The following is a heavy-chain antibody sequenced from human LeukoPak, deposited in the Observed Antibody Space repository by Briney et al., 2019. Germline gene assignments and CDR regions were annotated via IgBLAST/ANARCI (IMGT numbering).Heavy chain of an antibody. J-gene: IGHJ4*02. CDR1: GFTFSSYS. CDR3: ARAGSIRFDY. CDR2: ISGSGDST. V-gene: IGHV3-23*01. D-gene: IGHD1-26*01. Sequence: PGGSLRLSCAASGFTFSSYSMNWVRQAPGKGLEWVSIISGSGDSTYYADSVKGRFTISRDNSKNTVYLQMSSLRAEDTAVYYCARAGSIRFDYWGQGTLVTVSS.